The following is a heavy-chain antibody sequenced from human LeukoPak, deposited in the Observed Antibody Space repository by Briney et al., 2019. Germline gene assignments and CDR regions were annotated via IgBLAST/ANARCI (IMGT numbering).Heavy chain of an antibody. CDR2: ISGSGGST. Sequence: GSLRLSCAAPGFTFSSYGMSWVRQAPGKGLEWVSSISGSGGSTYYADSVKGRFTISRDNSKNTLYLQMNSLRREDTAIYYCAKPSGSGVDHWGQGTRVTVSS. D-gene: IGHD1-26*01. CDR3: AKPSGSGVDH. CDR1: GFTFSSYG. J-gene: IGHJ4*02. V-gene: IGHV3-23*01.